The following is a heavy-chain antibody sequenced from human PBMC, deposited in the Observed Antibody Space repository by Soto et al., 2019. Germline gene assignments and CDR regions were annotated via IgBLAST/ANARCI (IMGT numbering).Heavy chain of an antibody. Sequence: ASVKVSCKASGYTFTSYGIGWVRQAPGQGLEWMGWISAYNGNTNYAQKLQGRVTMTTDTSTSTAYMELRSLRSDDTAVYYCARSHYYDSSGYYPDYWGQGTLVTVSS. CDR3: ARSHYYDSSGYYPDY. CDR1: GYTFTSYG. J-gene: IGHJ4*02. CDR2: ISAYNGNT. V-gene: IGHV1-18*01. D-gene: IGHD3-22*01.